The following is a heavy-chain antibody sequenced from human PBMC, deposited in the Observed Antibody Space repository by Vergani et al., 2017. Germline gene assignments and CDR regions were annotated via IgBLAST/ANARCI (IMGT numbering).Heavy chain of an antibody. Sequence: QVQLQESGPGLVKPSQTLSRTCTVSGGSISSGDYYWSWIRQPPGKGLEWIGYIYYSGSTYYNPSLKSRVTISVDTSKNQFSLKLSSVTAADTAVYYCARGHSCSSTSCYVFDALDIWGQGTMVTVSS. J-gene: IGHJ3*02. V-gene: IGHV4-30-4*08. D-gene: IGHD2-2*01. CDR1: GGSISSGDYY. CDR3: ARGHSCSSTSCYVFDALDI. CDR2: IYYSGST.